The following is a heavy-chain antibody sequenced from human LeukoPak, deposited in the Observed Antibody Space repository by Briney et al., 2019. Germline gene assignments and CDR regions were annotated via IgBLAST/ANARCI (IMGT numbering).Heavy chain of an antibody. CDR3: ARSGSYYDSSGKVNFDY. D-gene: IGHD3-22*01. J-gene: IGHJ4*02. CDR1: GFTFSSYA. V-gene: IGHV3-20*01. CDR2: INWNGGST. Sequence: PGGSLRLSCAASGFTFSSYAMSWVRQAPGKGLEWVSGINWNGGSTGYADSVKGRFTISRGNAKNSLYLQMNSLRAEDTALYHCARSGSYYDSSGKVNFDYWGQGTLVTVSS.